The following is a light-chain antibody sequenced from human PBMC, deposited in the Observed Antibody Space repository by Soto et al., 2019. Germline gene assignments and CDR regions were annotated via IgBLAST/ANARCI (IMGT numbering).Light chain of an antibody. CDR3: SSYTSSSTVV. CDR1: SSDVGGYNY. J-gene: IGLJ2*01. CDR2: DVS. Sequence: QSVLTQPASVSGSPGQSITISCTGTSSDVGGYNYVSWCQQHPGKAPKLMIYDVSNRPSGVSNRFSGSKSGNTASLTISGLQAEDEADYYCSSYTSSSTVVFGGGTKL. V-gene: IGLV2-14*01.